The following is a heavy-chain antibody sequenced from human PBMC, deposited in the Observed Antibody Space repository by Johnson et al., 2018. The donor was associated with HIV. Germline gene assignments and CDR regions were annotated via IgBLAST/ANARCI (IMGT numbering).Heavy chain of an antibody. D-gene: IGHD1-26*01. CDR3: AMERMGGFDI. CDR1: GFSFDDYG. V-gene: IGHV3-20*04. J-gene: IGHJ3*02. Sequence: VQLVESGGRVVRPGGSLTLSCAASGFSFDDYGMTRVRQIAGKGLEWVSGINWNGGATGYADSVKGRFTISRDNAKNSLYLQMNSLRDEDTAVYYCAMERMGGFDIWGQGTMVTVSS. CDR2: INWNGGAT.